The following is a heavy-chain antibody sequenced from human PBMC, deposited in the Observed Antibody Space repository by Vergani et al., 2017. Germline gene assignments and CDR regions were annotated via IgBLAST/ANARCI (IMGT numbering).Heavy chain of an antibody. Sequence: VQLVESGGGLVKPGGSLRLSCAASGFTFSDYYMSWIRQAPGKGLEWVSGISGSGVSAYYTDSVKGRFTISRDNSKNMLFLQMNNLRTEDTAIYYCAKQYFVSGNYLVDYWGQGTMVTVSS. V-gene: IGHV3-23*04. CDR1: GFTFSDYY. CDR2: ISGSGVSA. J-gene: IGHJ4*02. D-gene: IGHD3-9*01. CDR3: AKQYFVSGNYLVDY.